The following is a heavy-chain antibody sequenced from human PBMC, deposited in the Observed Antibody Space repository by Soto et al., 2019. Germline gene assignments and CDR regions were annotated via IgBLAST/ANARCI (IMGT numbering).Heavy chain of an antibody. CDR3: AKGPSGYYFN. J-gene: IGHJ4*02. D-gene: IGHD3-22*01. CDR1: GFTFSSYG. CDR2: ISYDGSNK. Sequence: GSLRLSCAASGFTFSSYGMHWVRQAPGKGLEWVAVISYDGSNKYYADSVKGRFTISRDNSKNTLYLQMNSLRAEDTAVYYCAKGPSGYYFNWGQGTLVTVSS. V-gene: IGHV3-30*18.